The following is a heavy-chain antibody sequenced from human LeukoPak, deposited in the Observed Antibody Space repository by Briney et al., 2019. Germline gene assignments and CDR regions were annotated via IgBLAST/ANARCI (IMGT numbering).Heavy chain of an antibody. CDR3: ARDRGGTA. D-gene: IGHD1-7*01. CDR2: ISSRSNAI. CDR1: GFXSTSYG. V-gene: IGHV3-48*02. J-gene: IGHJ5*02. Sequence: GGSLRLSCAASGFXSTSYGINWVRQAPGERLEWLSYISSRSNAIYYTDSVRGRFTISRDNAKNSLYLQMNSLRDEDTAVYYCARDRGGTAWCQGTLVTVSS.